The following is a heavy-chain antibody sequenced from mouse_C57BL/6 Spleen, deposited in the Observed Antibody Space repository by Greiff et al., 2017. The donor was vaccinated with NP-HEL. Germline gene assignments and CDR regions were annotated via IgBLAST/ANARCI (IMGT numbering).Heavy chain of an antibody. CDR2: IRLKSDNYAT. Sequence: EVKLQESGGGLVQPGGSMKLSCVASGFTFSNYWMNWVRQSPEKGLEWVAQIRLKSDNYATHYAESVKGRFTISRDDSKSSVYLQMNNLRAEDTGIYYCTGILRHYFDYWGQGTTLTVSS. CDR1: GFTFSNYW. J-gene: IGHJ2*01. D-gene: IGHD1-2*01. CDR3: TGILRHYFDY. V-gene: IGHV6-3*01.